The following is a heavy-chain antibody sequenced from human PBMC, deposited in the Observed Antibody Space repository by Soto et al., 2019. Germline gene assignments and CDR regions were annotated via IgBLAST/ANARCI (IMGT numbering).Heavy chain of an antibody. Sequence: QVQLVQSGAEVKEPGASVKVSCKASGYILSSYNMHWVRQAPGQGLEWMGIINPSGGRTSSAQKFQDRVTMTRDTSTNIVYMELSSLRSDDTAVYYCARTYCAADCPRRDFDSWGQGTLVTVSS. CDR1: GYILSSYN. J-gene: IGHJ4*02. D-gene: IGHD2-21*02. CDR2: INPSGGRT. V-gene: IGHV1-46*01. CDR3: ARTYCAADCPRRDFDS.